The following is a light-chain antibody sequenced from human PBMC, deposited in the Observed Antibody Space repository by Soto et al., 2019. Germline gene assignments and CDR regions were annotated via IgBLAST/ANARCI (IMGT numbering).Light chain of an antibody. Sequence: PGARATLSCRASQSISRIYLAWYQQKPGQAPRLLIYGASGRATGVPDRFSGSGSGTDFTLTIDRLEPEDFAVYYCQQYGSASITFGQGTRLENK. CDR1: QSISRIY. CDR3: QQYGSASIT. CDR2: GAS. V-gene: IGKV3-20*01. J-gene: IGKJ5*01.